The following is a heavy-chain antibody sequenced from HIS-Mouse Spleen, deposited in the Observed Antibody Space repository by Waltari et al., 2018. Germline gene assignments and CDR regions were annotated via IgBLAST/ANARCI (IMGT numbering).Heavy chain of an antibody. CDR3: AKDNSNCYFDY. Sequence: EVQLVESGGGLVQPGRSLRLSCAASGFTFDEYAMHWVRQAPGKGRECVSGISWTRGSIGYADSVKCRFTISRDNAKNSLYLQMNSLRAEDTALYYCAKDNSNCYFDYWGQGTLVTVSS. CDR2: ISWTRGSI. D-gene: IGHD1-1*01. V-gene: IGHV3-9*01. J-gene: IGHJ4*02. CDR1: GFTFDEYA.